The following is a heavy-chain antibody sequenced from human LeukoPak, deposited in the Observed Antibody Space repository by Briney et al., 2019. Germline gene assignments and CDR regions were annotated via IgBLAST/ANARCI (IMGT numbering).Heavy chain of an antibody. Sequence: GGSLRLSCAASGFTFSSYAMHWVRQASGKGLEWVAVISYDGSNKYYADSVKGRFTISRDNSKNTLYLQMNSLRAEDTAVYYCARDAQLRFLEWSYYFDYWGQGTLVTVSS. CDR3: ARDAQLRFLEWSYYFDY. V-gene: IGHV3-30-3*01. D-gene: IGHD3-3*01. CDR1: GFTFSSYA. CDR2: ISYDGSNK. J-gene: IGHJ4*02.